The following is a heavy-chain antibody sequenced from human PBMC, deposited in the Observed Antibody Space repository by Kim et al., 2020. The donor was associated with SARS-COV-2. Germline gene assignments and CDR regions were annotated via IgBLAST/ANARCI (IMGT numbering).Heavy chain of an antibody. CDR1: GGSISSSGYY. Sequence: SETLSLTCIVSGGSISSSGYYWDWIRQPPGKGLEWIGSVYYTGNTYYNPSLKSRVTISVDTSKNQFSLKLSSVTAADTAVYYCARHLHGTSIRFLGLFQLEYWGEGILVTVSS. CDR2: VYYTGNT. CDR3: ARHLHGTSIRFLGLFQLEY. V-gene: IGHV4-39*01. D-gene: IGHD3-3*01. J-gene: IGHJ4*02.